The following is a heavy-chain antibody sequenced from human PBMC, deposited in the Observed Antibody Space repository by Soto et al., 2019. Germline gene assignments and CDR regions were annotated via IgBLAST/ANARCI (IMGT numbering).Heavy chain of an antibody. Sequence: EVQLVESGGGLIQPGGSLRLSCAASGFTVSSNYMSWVRQAPGKGLEWVSVIYSGGSTYYADSVKGRFTISRDNSKNTLSLQMKSLRAEDTAVYYCARGKWAGAATPIAYWGQGTLVTVSS. D-gene: IGHD2-15*01. CDR3: ARGKWAGAATPIAY. V-gene: IGHV3-53*01. CDR2: IYSGGST. J-gene: IGHJ4*02. CDR1: GFTVSSNY.